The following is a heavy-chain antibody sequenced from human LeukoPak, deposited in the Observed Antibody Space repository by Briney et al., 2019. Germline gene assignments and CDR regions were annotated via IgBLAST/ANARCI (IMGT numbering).Heavy chain of an antibody. V-gene: IGHV3-48*04. J-gene: IGHJ6*04. D-gene: IGHD3-10*02. CDR3: AELGITMIGGV. CDR1: GFTLSDHH. CDR2: ISSSGSTI. Sequence: GSLRLSCAASGFTLSDHHMDWVRQAPGKGLEWVSYISSSGSTIYYADSVKGRFTISRDNAKNSLYLQMNSLRAEDTAVYYCAELGITMIGGVWGKGTTVTISS.